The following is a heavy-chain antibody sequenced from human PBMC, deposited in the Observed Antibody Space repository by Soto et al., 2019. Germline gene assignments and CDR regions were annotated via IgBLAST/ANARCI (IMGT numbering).Heavy chain of an antibody. CDR3: ARDHRYCSGSSCRPYYYYYGMDV. D-gene: IGHD2-15*01. CDR2: ISGTSDYI. V-gene: IGHV3-21*01. CDR1: GFTFSSYS. Sequence: GGSLRLSCAASGFTFSSYSMNWVRQAPGRGLEWVAAISGTSDYIYYADSVKGRFTISRDNAKTSLYIQMNSLRAEDTAVYYCARDHRYCSGSSCRPYYYYYGMDVWGQGATVTVSS. J-gene: IGHJ6*02.